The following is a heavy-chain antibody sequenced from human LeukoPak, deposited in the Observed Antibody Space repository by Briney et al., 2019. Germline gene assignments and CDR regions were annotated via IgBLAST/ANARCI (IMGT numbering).Heavy chain of an antibody. CDR1: GFTFSSYG. D-gene: IGHD3-10*01. CDR2: VWSDGTNK. Sequence: GRSLRLSCAASGFTFSSYGIHWVRQAPGKGLERVAVVWSDGTNKYYADSVKGRFTISRDNSKNTLSLQMNSLRAEDTAVYYCARERPIITYFDYWGQGTLVTVSS. V-gene: IGHV3-33*01. CDR3: ARERPIITYFDY. J-gene: IGHJ4*02.